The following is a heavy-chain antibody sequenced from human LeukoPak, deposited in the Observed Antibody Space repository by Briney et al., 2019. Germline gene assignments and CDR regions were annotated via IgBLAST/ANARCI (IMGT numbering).Heavy chain of an antibody. D-gene: IGHD3-22*01. CDR2: INHNGEMI. V-gene: IGHV3-48*01. Sequence: GGSLRLSCAASGFTFSNYVMSWVRQAPGKGLEWVSYINHNGEMIFYPDFVKGRFTISRDNAKNSLYLQMNSLRADDTAVYYCARDVLDYYDSSGYYLSSYFDYRGQGTLVTVSS. CDR3: ARDVLDYYDSSGYYLSSYFDY. CDR1: GFTFSNYV. J-gene: IGHJ4*02.